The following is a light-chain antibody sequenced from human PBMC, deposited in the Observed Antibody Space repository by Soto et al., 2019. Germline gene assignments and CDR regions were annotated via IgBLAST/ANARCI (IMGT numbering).Light chain of an antibody. Sequence: IVLTQSPATLSLSPGERATLYCRPSQSVSSYLAWYQQKPGQAPRLLIYDASSRATDIPARFSGSGSGTEFTLTISRLQSEDFAVYYCQQYNNWPPITFGQGTRLEIK. CDR3: QQYNNWPPIT. V-gene: IGKV3-15*01. CDR2: DAS. J-gene: IGKJ5*01. CDR1: QSVSSY.